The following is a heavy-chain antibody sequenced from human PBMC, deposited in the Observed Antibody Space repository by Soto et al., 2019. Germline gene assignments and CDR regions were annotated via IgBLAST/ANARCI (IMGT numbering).Heavy chain of an antibody. CDR2: IYHSGST. CDR3: XXXXXXXXXXXXDX. Sequence: QLQLQESGSGLVKPSQTLSLTCAVSGGSISSGGDSWSWIRQPPGKGLEWIGYIYHSGSTYYNPSLKSRVTISVDRSKSQFSLKLSSVTAAXXXXXXXXXXXXXXXXXXXDXXGQGTMVTVSS. J-gene: IGHJ3*02. V-gene: IGHV4-30-2*01. CDR1: GGSISSGGDS.